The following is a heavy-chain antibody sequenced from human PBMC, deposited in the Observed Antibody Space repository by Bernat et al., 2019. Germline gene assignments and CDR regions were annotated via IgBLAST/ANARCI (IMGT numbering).Heavy chain of an antibody. J-gene: IGHJ4*02. D-gene: IGHD1-26*01. V-gene: IGHV4-39*01. CDR3: ARLYSGSRPPDY. CDR1: GGSIRSSSYY. Sequence: QLQLQESGPGLVKPSETLSLTCTVSGGSIRSSSYYWGWIRQPPGKGLEWIGSIYYSGSTYYIPSLKSRVTISVDTSKNQVSLKLSSVTAADTAVYSCARLYSGSRPPDYWGQGTLVTVSS. CDR2: IYYSGST.